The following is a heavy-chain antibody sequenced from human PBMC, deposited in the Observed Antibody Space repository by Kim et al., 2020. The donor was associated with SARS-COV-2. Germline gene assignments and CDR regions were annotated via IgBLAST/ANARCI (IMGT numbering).Heavy chain of an antibody. V-gene: IGHV3-23*01. CDR3: AKDQTWGY. Sequence: GGSAYYADSVKGRFTISRDNSKNTLYLQMNSLRAEDTAVYYCAKDQTWGYWGQGTLVTVSS. J-gene: IGHJ4*02. D-gene: IGHD3-16*01. CDR2: GGSA.